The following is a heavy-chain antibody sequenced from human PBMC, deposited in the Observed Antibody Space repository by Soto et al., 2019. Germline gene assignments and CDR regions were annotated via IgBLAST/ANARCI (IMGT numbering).Heavy chain of an antibody. V-gene: IGHV3-30-3*01. J-gene: IGHJ3*02. CDR2: ISYDGSNK. CDR1: GFTFSSYA. Sequence: QVQLVESGGGVVQPGRSPRLSCAASGFTFSSYAMHWVRQAPGKGLEWVAVISYDGSNKYYADSVKGRFTISRDNSKNTLYLQMNSLRAEDTAVYYCAREQVVPATLPSFDIWGQGTMVTVSS. D-gene: IGHD2-15*01. CDR3: AREQVVPATLPSFDI.